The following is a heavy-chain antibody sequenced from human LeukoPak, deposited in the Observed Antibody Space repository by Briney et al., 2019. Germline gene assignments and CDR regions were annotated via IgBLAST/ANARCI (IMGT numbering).Heavy chain of an antibody. D-gene: IGHD3-22*01. CDR2: IYYSGST. Sequence: ESSETLSLTCTVSGGSISSSSYYWGWIRQPPGKGLEWIGSIYYSGSTYYNPSLKSRVTISVDTSKNQFSLKLSSVTAADTAAYYCARATYYYDSSGYWTLEFDFDIWGQGTMVTVSS. CDR3: ARATYYYDSSGYWTLEFDFDI. V-gene: IGHV4-39*07. J-gene: IGHJ3*02. CDR1: GGSISSSSYY.